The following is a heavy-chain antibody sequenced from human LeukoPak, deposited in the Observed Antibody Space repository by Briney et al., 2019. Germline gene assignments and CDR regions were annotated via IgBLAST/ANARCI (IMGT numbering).Heavy chain of an antibody. CDR3: ARGRADNWNYGGYYYYYYMDV. CDR1: GGSFSGYY. CDR2: INHSGST. V-gene: IGHV4-34*01. Sequence: SETLSLTCAVYGGSFSGYYWSWIRQPPGKGLEWIGEINHSGSTNYNPSLKSRDTISVDTSKNQFSLKLSSVTAADTAVYYCARGRADNWNYGGYYYYYYMDVWGKGTTVTVSS. J-gene: IGHJ6*03. D-gene: IGHD1-7*01.